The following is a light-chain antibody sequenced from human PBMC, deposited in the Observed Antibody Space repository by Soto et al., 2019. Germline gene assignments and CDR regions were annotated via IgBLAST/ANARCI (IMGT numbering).Light chain of an antibody. V-gene: IGLV2-14*03. J-gene: IGLJ1*01. CDR3: CSYSSGSTPWV. Sequence: QSALTQPASVSGSPGQSITISCTGTSSDVGGYNYVSWYQHHPGKAPKLIIFDVSDRPSGISDRFSASKSGNTASLTISGLQAEDEPDYYCCSYSSGSTPWVFGTGTKVTVL. CDR1: SSDVGGYNY. CDR2: DVS.